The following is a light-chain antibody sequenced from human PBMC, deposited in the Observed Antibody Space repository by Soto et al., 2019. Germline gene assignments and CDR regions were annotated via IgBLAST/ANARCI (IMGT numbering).Light chain of an antibody. CDR1: QAVNTR. CDR3: QQRNSWPPTFT. V-gene: IGKV3-11*01. CDR2: LTS. Sequence: EIVLTQSPATLSSFPGDRVTLSCRASQAVNTRLAWYQHKPGQAPRLLIYLTSNRATGIPARFSGSGSGTDFTLTISSLEPEDFAVYYCQQRNSWPPTFTFGQGTRLEIK. J-gene: IGKJ5*01.